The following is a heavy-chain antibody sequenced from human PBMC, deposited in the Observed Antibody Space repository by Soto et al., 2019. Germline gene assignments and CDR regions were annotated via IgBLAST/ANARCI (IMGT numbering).Heavy chain of an antibody. V-gene: IGHV4-59*01. J-gene: IGHJ4*02. CDR1: GASISSYY. CDR3: ARAPTIGLTTNLDY. Sequence: SETLSLICTVSGASISSYYWNWIRQPPGKGLEWIGYIYYSGTTSYNPSLKSRVTISVDTSKNQFSLKLSSVTAADTAVYYCARAPTIGLTTNLDYWGQGTPVTVS. D-gene: IGHD4-17*01. CDR2: IYYSGTT.